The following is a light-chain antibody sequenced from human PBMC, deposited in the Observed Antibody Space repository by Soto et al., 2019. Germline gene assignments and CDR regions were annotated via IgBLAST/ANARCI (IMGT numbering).Light chain of an antibody. Sequence: QAVVSQPPSASGTPGQRVTISCSGRFSNIGTNYVYWYQQFPGTAPKLLIHSNNQRPSGVPERFSASKSGTSATLAISGLRSEDEADYYCATWDDSLSGDWVFGGGTKVTVL. J-gene: IGLJ3*02. CDR3: ATWDDSLSGDWV. CDR1: FSNIGTNY. CDR2: SNN. V-gene: IGLV1-47*02.